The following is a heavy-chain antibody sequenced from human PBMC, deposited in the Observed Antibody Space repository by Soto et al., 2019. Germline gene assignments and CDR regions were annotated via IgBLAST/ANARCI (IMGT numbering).Heavy chain of an antibody. J-gene: IGHJ4*02. CDR3: ARDGGTGDDFWDY. D-gene: IGHD3-3*01. CDR2: TYYRSKWYY. CDR1: VDSVSSNSAA. Sequence: SQTLSLTCAISVDSVSSNSAAWNWIRQSPSRGLEWLGRTYYRSKWYYDYAVSVQSRIVINPDTSKNQFSLHLNSVTPEDTALYYCARDGGTGDDFWDYWGQGTLVTVS. V-gene: IGHV6-1*01.